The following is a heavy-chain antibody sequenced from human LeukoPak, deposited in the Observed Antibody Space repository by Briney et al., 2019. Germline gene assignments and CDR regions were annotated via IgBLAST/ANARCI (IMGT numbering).Heavy chain of an antibody. CDR1: GGSISSYY. Sequence: PSEALSLTCTVSGGSISSYYWNWIRQPPGRGLEWIGYIYYNGSTNYNPSLKSRVTISVDTSKNQFSLKLRSVTAADTAVYYCARSGSYTFRYYFDYWGQGTLVTVSS. CDR3: ARSGSYTFRYYFDY. V-gene: IGHV4-59*08. CDR2: IYYNGST. J-gene: IGHJ4*02. D-gene: IGHD1-26*01.